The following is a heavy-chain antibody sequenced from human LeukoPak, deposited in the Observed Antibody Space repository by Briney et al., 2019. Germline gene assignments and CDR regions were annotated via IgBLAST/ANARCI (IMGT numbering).Heavy chain of an antibody. CDR3: AHSGHYFSFDI. J-gene: IGHJ3*02. CDR1: GFSLRTSGVG. CDR2: IYWDDDK. D-gene: IGHD3-10*01. V-gene: IGHV2-5*02. Sequence: SGPTLVNPTPTLTLTCTFSGFSLRTSGVGVGWIRQPPGKALEWLALIYWDDDKRYSPSLESRLTITKDTSKNQVVLTITNVDPVDTATYYCAHSGHYFSFDIWGQGTMVTVSS.